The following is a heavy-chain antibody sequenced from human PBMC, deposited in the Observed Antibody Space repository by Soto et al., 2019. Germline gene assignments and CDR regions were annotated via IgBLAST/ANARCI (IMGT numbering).Heavy chain of an antibody. J-gene: IGHJ4*02. CDR2: ISSSSSYI. CDR3: ARDWGGEGTFDY. Sequence: EVQLVESGGGLVKPGGSLRLSCAASGFTLSSYSMNWVRQAPGKGLEWVSSISSSSSYIYYADSVKGRFTISRDNAKNSLYLQMNSLRAEDTAVYCWARDWGGEGTFDYWGQGTLVTVSS. V-gene: IGHV3-21*01. CDR1: GFTLSSYS. D-gene: IGHD3-16*01.